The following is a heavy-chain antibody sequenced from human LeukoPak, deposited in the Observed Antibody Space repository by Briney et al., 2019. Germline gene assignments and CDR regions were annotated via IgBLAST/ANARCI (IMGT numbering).Heavy chain of an antibody. J-gene: IGHJ4*02. D-gene: IGHD2-15*01. CDR1: GFTFSSYW. Sequence: GGSLRLSCAASGFTFSSYWMSWVRQAPGKGLKWEANIRQDGSEKYYVDPVKGRFTISRDNAKNSLYLQMNSLRAEGTAVYYCARDTCSGGSCYFDYWGQGTLVTVSS. V-gene: IGHV3-7*01. CDR3: ARDTCSGGSCYFDY. CDR2: IRQDGSEK.